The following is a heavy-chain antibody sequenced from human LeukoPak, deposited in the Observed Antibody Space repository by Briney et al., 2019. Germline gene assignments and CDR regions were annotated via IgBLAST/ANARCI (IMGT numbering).Heavy chain of an antibody. V-gene: IGHV3-7*03. J-gene: IGHJ5*02. Sequence: GGSLRLSCAASGFTFSSYWMSWVRQAPGKGLEWVANIKQDGSEKYYVDSVKGRFTISRDNAKNPLYLQMNSLRAEDTAVYYCAGSLWFGELARFDPWGEGTLVTVSS. CDR3: AGSLWFGELARFDP. CDR1: GFTFSSYW. D-gene: IGHD3-10*01. CDR2: IKQDGSEK.